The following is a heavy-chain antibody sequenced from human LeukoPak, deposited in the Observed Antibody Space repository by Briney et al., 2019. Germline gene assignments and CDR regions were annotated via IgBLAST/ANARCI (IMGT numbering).Heavy chain of an antibody. V-gene: IGHV4-34*01. J-gene: IGHJ5*02. Sequence: PSETLSLTCAVYGGSFSGYYWSWIRQPPGKELEWSGEINHSGSTNYNPSLKSPVTISVDTSKNQFSLKLSSVTAADTAVYYCARGPPHSSGWWGGWFDPWGQGTLVTVSS. D-gene: IGHD6-19*01. CDR1: GGSFSGYY. CDR2: INHSGST. CDR3: ARGPPHSSGWWGGWFDP.